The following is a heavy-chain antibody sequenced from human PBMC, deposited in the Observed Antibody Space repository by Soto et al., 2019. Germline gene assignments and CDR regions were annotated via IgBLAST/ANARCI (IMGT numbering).Heavy chain of an antibody. J-gene: IGHJ4*02. Sequence: LRLSCAASGFTVSNNYMSCVRQAPGKGLEWVSLIYSAGSTYYADSVKGRFTISRDNSKNTLYLQMTSLRAEDTAVYYCAGNSQKVYWGQGTLVSVSS. CDR3: AGNSQKVY. D-gene: IGHD1-26*01. V-gene: IGHV3-66*01. CDR1: GFTVSNNY. CDR2: IYSAGST.